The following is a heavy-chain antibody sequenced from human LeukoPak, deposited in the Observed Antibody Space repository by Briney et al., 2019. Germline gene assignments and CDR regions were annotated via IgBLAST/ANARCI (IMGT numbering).Heavy chain of an antibody. Sequence: SETLSLTCAVYGGSFSGYYWSWIRQPAGKGLEWIGRIYTSGSTNYNPSLKSRVTMSVDTSKNQFSLKLSSVTAADTAVYYCAAAAANDAFDIWGQGTMVTVSS. CDR1: GGSFSGYY. V-gene: IGHV4-59*10. J-gene: IGHJ3*02. CDR3: AAAAANDAFDI. CDR2: IYTSGST. D-gene: IGHD6-13*01.